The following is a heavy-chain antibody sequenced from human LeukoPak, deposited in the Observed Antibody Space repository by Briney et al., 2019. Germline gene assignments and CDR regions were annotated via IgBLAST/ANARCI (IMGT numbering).Heavy chain of an antibody. J-gene: IGHJ4*02. CDR2: ISSSGSTI. CDR3: ASLPVAATREFDY. V-gene: IGHV3-48*03. CDR1: GFTFSSYE. D-gene: IGHD2-15*01. Sequence: TGGSLRLSCAASGFTFSSYEMNWVRQAPGKGLEWVSYISSSGSTICYADSVKGRFTISRDNAKNSLYLQMNSLRAEDTAVYYCASLPVAATREFDYWGQGTLVTVSS.